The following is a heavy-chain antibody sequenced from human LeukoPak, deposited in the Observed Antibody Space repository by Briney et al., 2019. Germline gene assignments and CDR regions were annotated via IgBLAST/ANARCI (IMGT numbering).Heavy chain of an antibody. V-gene: IGHV1-18*01. Sequence: GASVKVSCTASGYTFTSYGISWVRQAPGQGLEWMGGISTYNGNTNYAQKFQGRVTMTTDTSTSRAYMELRNLRSDDTAVYFCARSTAVAASGIWFDPWGQGTLVTVSS. CDR3: ARSTAVAASGIWFDP. D-gene: IGHD6-13*01. J-gene: IGHJ5*02. CDR1: GYTFTSYG. CDR2: ISTYNGNT.